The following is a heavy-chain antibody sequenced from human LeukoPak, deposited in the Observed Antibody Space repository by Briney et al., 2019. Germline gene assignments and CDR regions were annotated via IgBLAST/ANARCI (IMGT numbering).Heavy chain of an antibody. CDR3: ARPFSGSFSTYDY. V-gene: IGHV4-39*01. CDR1: GGSISTRGLS. Sequence: SETLSLTCTASGGSISTRGLSWGWVRQPPGKGLEWIGSIKYSGSTSYNPSLKSRVTISVDTSTNQFSLRLTSVTAADTAVYFCARPFSGSFSTYDYWGQGTLVTVSS. J-gene: IGHJ4*02. CDR2: IKYSGST. D-gene: IGHD1-26*01.